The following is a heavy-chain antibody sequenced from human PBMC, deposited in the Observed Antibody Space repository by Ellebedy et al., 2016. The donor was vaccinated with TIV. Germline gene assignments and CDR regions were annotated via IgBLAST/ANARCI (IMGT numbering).Heavy chain of an antibody. CDR3: AKGASSRLFF. J-gene: IGHJ3*01. Sequence: AASVKVSCKASGYTFTSYAINWVRQAPGQGLEWMGWINTNTGNPVYVQGFSGRFVFSLDTSVSTAYLQINSLKGEDTAGYYCAKGASSRLFFWGQGTAVTVS. V-gene: IGHV7-4-1*02. D-gene: IGHD2-2*01. CDR2: INTNTGNP. CDR1: GYTFTSYA.